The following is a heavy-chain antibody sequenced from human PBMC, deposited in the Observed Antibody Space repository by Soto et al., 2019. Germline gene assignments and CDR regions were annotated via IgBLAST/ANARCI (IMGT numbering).Heavy chain of an antibody. Sequence: EVQVVESGGGLVQPGRSLRLSCAASGFTLDDYAMHWVRQAPGKGLEWVSGINWNSANIGYAESVKGRFTISRDKAKNSLYLQMNSLRAEDTALYYCAKGGSYSVYYYMDLWGKGTTVTVSS. V-gene: IGHV3-9*01. D-gene: IGHD3-10*01. CDR3: AKGGSYSVYYYMDL. CDR1: GFTLDDYA. CDR2: INWNSANI. J-gene: IGHJ6*03.